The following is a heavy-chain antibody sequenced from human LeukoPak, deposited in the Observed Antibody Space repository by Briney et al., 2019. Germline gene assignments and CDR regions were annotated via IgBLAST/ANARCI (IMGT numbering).Heavy chain of an antibody. D-gene: IGHD6-19*01. CDR3: SSSGWYLNWFDP. CDR2: IIPIFGTA. Sequence: ASVKVSCKASGGTFSSYAISWVRQAPGQGLEWMGGIIPIFGTANYAQKFQGRVTITADESTSTAHMELSSLRSEDTAVYYCSSSGWYLNWFDPWGQGTLVTVSS. J-gene: IGHJ5*02. V-gene: IGHV1-69*01. CDR1: GGTFSSYA.